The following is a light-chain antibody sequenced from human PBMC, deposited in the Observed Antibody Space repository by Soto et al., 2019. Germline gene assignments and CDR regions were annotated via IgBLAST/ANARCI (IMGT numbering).Light chain of an antibody. Sequence: QSVLTQPPSASGTPGQRVTISCSGSSCNIGTNTVNWYQHLPGTAPKRLIYNNNQRPSGVPDRFSGSKSGTSASLAISGLQSEDEADYYCAAWDDSLNAVLFGGGTKVTVL. CDR2: NNN. J-gene: IGLJ2*01. V-gene: IGLV1-44*01. CDR1: SCNIGTNT. CDR3: AAWDDSLNAVL.